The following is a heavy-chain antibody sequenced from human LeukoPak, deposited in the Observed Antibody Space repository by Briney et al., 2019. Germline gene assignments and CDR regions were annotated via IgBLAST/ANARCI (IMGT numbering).Heavy chain of an antibody. CDR2: ISGSGGTT. CDR3: ANLYGDSSNGMDV. D-gene: IGHD4-17*01. CDR1: GFTFSSYA. Sequence: PGASLRLSCAASGFTFSSYAMTWVRQAPGKGLEWVSAISGSGGTTYYADSVKGRFTISRDSSKNTLYLQMNTLRAEDTAVFYCANLYGDSSNGMDVWGQGTTVTVSS. J-gene: IGHJ6*02. V-gene: IGHV3-23*01.